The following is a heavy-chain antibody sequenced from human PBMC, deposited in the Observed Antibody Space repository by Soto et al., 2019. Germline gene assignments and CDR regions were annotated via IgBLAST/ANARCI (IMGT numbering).Heavy chain of an antibody. Sequence: ASVKVSCKASGYTFTSYYMHCVRQAPGQGLEWMGIINPSGGSTSYAQKFQGRVTMTRDTSTSTVYMELSSLRSEDTAVYYCARLYYGSGSYPDAFDIWGQGTMVTVSS. V-gene: IGHV1-46*03. CDR1: GYTFTSYY. D-gene: IGHD3-10*01. CDR2: INPSGGST. CDR3: ARLYYGSGSYPDAFDI. J-gene: IGHJ3*02.